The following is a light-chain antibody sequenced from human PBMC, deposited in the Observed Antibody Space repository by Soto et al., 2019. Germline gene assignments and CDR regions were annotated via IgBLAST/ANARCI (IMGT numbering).Light chain of an antibody. CDR1: QSVSSNY. CDR3: QQYATSPSRLT. CDR2: GAS. Sequence: EIVLTQSPGTLSLSPGERATLSCRASQSVSSNYLSWYQQKPGQAPRLLIYGASSRAAGIPDRFSGSGSGTDFTLTINILEPEDFAVYYCQQYATSPSRLTFGGGTKVEIK. V-gene: IGKV3-20*01. J-gene: IGKJ4*01.